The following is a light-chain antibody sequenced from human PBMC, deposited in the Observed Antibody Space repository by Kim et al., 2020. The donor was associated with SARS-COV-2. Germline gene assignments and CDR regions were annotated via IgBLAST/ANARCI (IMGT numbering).Light chain of an antibody. CDR2: EVS. V-gene: IGLV2-8*01. CDR3: SSYAGSNNLV. CDR1: SSDVGGYNY. Sequence: GQSVTISCTGTSSDVGGYNYGSWYQQPPGKAPKLMIYEVSKRPSGVPDRFSGSKSGNTASLTVSGLQAEDEADYYCSSYAGSNNLVFGGGTKLTVL. J-gene: IGLJ3*02.